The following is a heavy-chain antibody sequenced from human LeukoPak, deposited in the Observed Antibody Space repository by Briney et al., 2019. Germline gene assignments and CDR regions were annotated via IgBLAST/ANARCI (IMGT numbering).Heavy chain of an antibody. CDR2: ISSFSGTI. D-gene: IGHD3-16*01. J-gene: IGHJ4*02. CDR1: GFTFRTSG. CDR3: ARDQGGVGY. V-gene: IGHV3-48*01. Sequence: GGSLRLSCAASGFTFRTSGMNWVRQAPGKGLEWVSYISSFSGTINYAGSVKGRFTISRDNAKNSLYLQMNSLRAEDTAVYYCARDQGGVGYWGQGTLVTVSS.